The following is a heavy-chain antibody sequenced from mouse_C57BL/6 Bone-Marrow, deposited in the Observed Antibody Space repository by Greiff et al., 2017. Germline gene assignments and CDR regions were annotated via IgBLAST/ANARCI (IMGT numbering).Heavy chain of an antibody. CDR1: GYTFTSYG. D-gene: IGHD2-4*01. V-gene: IGHV1-81*01. CDR2: IYPRSGNT. Sequence: VQLQQSGAELARPGASVKLSCKASGYTFTSYGISWVKQRTGQGLEWIGEIYPRSGNTYYNEKFKGKATLTADKSSSTAYMELRSLTSEDSAVDFCARSGLRRGFAYWGQGTLVTVSA. J-gene: IGHJ3*01. CDR3: ARSGLRRGFAY.